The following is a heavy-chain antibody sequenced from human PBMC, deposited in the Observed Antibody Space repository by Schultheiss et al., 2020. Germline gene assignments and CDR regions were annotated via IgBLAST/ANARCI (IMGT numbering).Heavy chain of an antibody. D-gene: IGHD4-23*01. CDR1: GFTFSSYG. CDR2: ISGSGGST. Sequence: GGSLRLSCAASGFTFSSYGMHWVRQAPGKGLEWVSAISGSGGSTYYADSVKGRFTISRDNSKSTMYLRVNSLRAEDTAVYYCAKDGMNYGGHEDAEYFQDWGQGTLVTVSS. CDR3: AKDGMNYGGHEDAEYFQD. V-gene: IGHV3-23*01. J-gene: IGHJ1*01.